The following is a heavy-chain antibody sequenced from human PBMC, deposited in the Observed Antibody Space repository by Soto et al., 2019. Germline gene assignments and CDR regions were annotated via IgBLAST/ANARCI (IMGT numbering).Heavy chain of an antibody. V-gene: IGHV3-64*01. J-gene: IGHJ4*02. D-gene: IGHD6-25*01. CDR2: ISSNGGST. CDR1: GFTFSSYA. CDR3: ARGGLQAQRLIYFDY. Sequence: GGSLRLSCAASGFTFSSYAMHWVRQAPGKGLEYVSAISSNGGSTYYANSVKGRFTISRDNSKNTLYLQMGSLRAEDMAVYYCARGGLQAQRLIYFDYWGQGTLVTVSS.